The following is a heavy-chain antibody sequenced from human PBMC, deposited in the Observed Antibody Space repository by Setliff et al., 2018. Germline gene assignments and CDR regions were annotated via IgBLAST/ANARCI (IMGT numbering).Heavy chain of an antibody. CDR2: IDWDDDK. CDR1: GFSLSTSGMC. V-gene: IGHV2-70*17. CDR3: ARTRGASTYVDY. J-gene: IGHJ4*02. D-gene: IGHD3-10*01. Sequence: SGPTLVNPTQTLTLTCTFSGFSLSTSGMCVSWIRQPPGKALEWLGRIDWDDDKFYSTSLKTRLTISKDASKNQVVLTMTNMDAVDTATYYCARTRGASTYVDYWGQGTLVTVSS.